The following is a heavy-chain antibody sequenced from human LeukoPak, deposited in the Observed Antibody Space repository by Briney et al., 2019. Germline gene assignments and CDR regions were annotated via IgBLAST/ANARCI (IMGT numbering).Heavy chain of an antibody. Sequence: GGSLRLSCAASGFTFSDYYMSWIRQAPGKGLEWVSYIRVSSSYTNYADSVKGRFTISRDNAKNSLYLQMNSLRAEDTAVYYCAREGYYYDSSGYMKGYYFDYWGQGTLVTVSS. CDR1: GFTFSDYY. CDR2: IRVSSSYT. J-gene: IGHJ4*02. D-gene: IGHD3-22*01. CDR3: AREGYYYDSSGYMKGYYFDY. V-gene: IGHV3-11*05.